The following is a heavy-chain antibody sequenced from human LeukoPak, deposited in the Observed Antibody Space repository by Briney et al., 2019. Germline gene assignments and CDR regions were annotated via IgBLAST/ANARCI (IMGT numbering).Heavy chain of an antibody. CDR1: GGSISSSSYY. D-gene: IGHD2/OR15-2a*01. Sequence: PSETLSLTCSVSGGSISSSSYYWGWIRQPPGKGLEWIGSIYYSGRTYYNPSLKSRVTISVDTSKSQFSLKLSSVTAADTAVYYCARHNKAFDIWGQGTMVTVSS. CDR3: ARHNKAFDI. J-gene: IGHJ3*02. CDR2: IYYSGRT. V-gene: IGHV4-39*01.